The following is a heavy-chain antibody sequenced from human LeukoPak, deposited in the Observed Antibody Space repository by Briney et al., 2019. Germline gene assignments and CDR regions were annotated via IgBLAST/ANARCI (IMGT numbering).Heavy chain of an antibody. CDR2: ISTSIGYT. J-gene: IGHJ3*02. Sequence: GGSLRLSCALSGVAFSSYTMNWGRRAPREGLGWGSSISTSIGYTYYPASAKGRFTIPRDKARTYFYLHLTMLRAEDTAVYYCAPLGVLISGYRAFDIWGQGTMVAVSS. CDR1: GVAFSSYT. V-gene: IGHV3-21*01. CDR3: APLGVLISGYRAFDI. D-gene: IGHD3-3*01.